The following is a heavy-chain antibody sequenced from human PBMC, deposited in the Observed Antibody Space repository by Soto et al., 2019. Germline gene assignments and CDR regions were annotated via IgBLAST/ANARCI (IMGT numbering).Heavy chain of an antibody. CDR2: ISGSGGST. V-gene: IGHV3-23*01. Sequence: EVQLLESGGGLIQPGGSLRLSCAASGFTFSNYGMTWVRQAPGKGLEWVSVISGSGGSTYYAASVKGLFTISRDNSGNTLDLQMNSLRAEDTALYYCAKGPPVGANSWYFDPWGQGTLGTVAS. CDR3: AKGPPVGANSWYFDP. D-gene: IGHD1-26*01. J-gene: IGHJ5*02. CDR1: GFTFSNYG.